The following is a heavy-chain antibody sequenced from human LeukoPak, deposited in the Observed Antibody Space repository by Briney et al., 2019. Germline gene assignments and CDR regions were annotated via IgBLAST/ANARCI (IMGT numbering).Heavy chain of an antibody. V-gene: IGHV1-18*01. D-gene: IGHD3-22*01. CDR2: ISAYNGNT. CDR1: GYTFTSYG. J-gene: IGHJ4*02. CDR3: ARLGTDYDSSGYPH. Sequence: ASVNVSCKASGYTFTSYGISWVRQAPGQGLEWMGWISAYNGNTNYAQKLQGRVTMTTDTSTSTAYMELRSLRSDDTAVYYCARLGTDYDSSGYPHWGQGTLVTVSS.